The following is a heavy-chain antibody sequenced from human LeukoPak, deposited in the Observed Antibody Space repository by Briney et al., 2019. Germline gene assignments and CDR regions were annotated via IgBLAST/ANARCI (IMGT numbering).Heavy chain of an antibody. J-gene: IGHJ4*02. CDR1: GFTFSSYG. Sequence: GGSLRLSCAASGFTFSSYGMHWVRQAPGKGLEWVAVIWYDGSNKYHADSVKGRFTISRDNSKNTLYLQMNSLRAEDTAVYYCARGCPVSNPYYYDSSGYYMDYWGQGTLVTVSS. CDR2: IWYDGSNK. V-gene: IGHV3-33*01. D-gene: IGHD3-22*01. CDR3: ARGCPVSNPYYYDSSGYYMDY.